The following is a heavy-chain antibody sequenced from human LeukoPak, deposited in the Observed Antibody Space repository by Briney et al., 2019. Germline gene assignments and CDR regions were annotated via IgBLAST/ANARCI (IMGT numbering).Heavy chain of an antibody. CDR2: ISGSGDTT. CDR1: GFTFSNYA. V-gene: IGHV3-23*01. CDR3: AKDIDYYGSGSPWDY. J-gene: IGHJ4*02. Sequence: GGSLRLSCAASGFTFSNYAMRWVRQAPGKGLEWVSGISGSGDTTYYADSVKGRFTISRDNSKNTLYLQMNSLRAEDTAVYYCAKDIDYYGSGSPWDYWGQGTLVTVSS. D-gene: IGHD3-10*01.